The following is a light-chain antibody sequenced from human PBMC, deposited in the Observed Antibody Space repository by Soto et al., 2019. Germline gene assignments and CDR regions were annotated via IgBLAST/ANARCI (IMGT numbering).Light chain of an antibody. J-gene: IGKJ4*01. CDR2: DAS. CDR1: QTISSW. V-gene: IGKV1-5*01. Sequence: DIQMTQSPATLAGSLGDRVTITCRASQTISSWLAWYQQKPGKAPKLLIYDASALPRGVPSRFSGSGSGTKFTLKISRVEAEDVGLYYCMQSIQLPLTFGGGTKVDI. CDR3: MQSIQLPLT.